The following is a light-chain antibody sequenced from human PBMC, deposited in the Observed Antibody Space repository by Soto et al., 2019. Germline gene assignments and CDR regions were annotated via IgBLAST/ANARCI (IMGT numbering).Light chain of an antibody. Sequence: DIQMTQSPSTLSGSVGDRVTITCRASQSISNWLAWYQQTPGKTPKLLIYKASTLKSGVPSRFSGSGSGTEFTLTISSLQPDDFATYYCQHYNSYSEAFGQGTKGDIK. J-gene: IGKJ1*01. CDR3: QHYNSYSEA. CDR2: KAS. CDR1: QSISNW. V-gene: IGKV1-5*03.